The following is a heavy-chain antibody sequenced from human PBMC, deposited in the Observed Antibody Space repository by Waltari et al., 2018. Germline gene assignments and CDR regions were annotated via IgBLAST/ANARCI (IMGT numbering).Heavy chain of an antibody. V-gene: IGHV4-39*07. J-gene: IGHJ4*02. D-gene: IGHD3-10*01. CDR3: ASRPDGSGSYYF. CDR1: GGSISSSSYY. CDR2: IYYSGST. Sequence: QLQLQESGPGLVKPSETLSLTCTVSGGSISSSSYYWGWIRQPPGKGLEWIGSIYYSGSTYYNPSLKSRVTISVDTSKNQFSLKLSSVTAADTAVYYCASRPDGSGSYYFWGQGTLVTVSS.